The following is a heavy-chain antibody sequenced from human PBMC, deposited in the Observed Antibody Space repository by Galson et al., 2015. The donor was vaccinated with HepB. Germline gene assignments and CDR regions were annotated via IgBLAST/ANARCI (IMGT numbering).Heavy chain of an antibody. CDR3: ARGSARGGKSSSWYYFDY. CDR2: IIPIFGTA. CDR1: GGTFSSYA. J-gene: IGHJ4*02. V-gene: IGHV1-69*06. D-gene: IGHD6-13*01. Sequence: SVKVSCKASGGTFSSYAIGWVRQAPGQGLEWMGGIIPIFGTANYAQKFQGRVTITADKSTSTAYMELSSLRSEDTAVYYCARGSARGGKSSSWYYFDYWGRGTLVTVSS.